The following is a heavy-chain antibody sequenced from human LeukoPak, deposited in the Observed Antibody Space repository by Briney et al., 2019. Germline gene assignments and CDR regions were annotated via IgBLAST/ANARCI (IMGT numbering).Heavy chain of an antibody. Sequence: GGSLRLSCAASGFTFSSYAMSWVRQAPGNGLEWVSAISGSGGSTYYADSVKGRFTISRDNSKNTLYLQMNSLRAEDTAVYYCAKDSGYHYDSSGLDYWGQGTLVTVSS. CDR2: ISGSGGST. J-gene: IGHJ4*02. V-gene: IGHV3-23*01. CDR3: AKDSGYHYDSSGLDY. CDR1: GFTFSSYA. D-gene: IGHD3-22*01.